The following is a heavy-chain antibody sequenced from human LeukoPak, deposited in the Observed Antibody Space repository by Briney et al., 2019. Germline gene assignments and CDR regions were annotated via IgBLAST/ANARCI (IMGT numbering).Heavy chain of an antibody. CDR1: GFTFDDYA. J-gene: IGHJ4*02. D-gene: IGHD5-24*01. CDR3: AKGRDGYNPRDY. V-gene: IGHV3-9*01. Sequence: GRSLRLSCAASGFTFDDYAMHWVRQAPGKGLEWVSGISWNSGSIGYADSVKGRFTISRDNAKNSLYLQMNSLRAEDTALYYCAKGRDGYNPRDYWGQGTLVTVSS. CDR2: ISWNSGSI.